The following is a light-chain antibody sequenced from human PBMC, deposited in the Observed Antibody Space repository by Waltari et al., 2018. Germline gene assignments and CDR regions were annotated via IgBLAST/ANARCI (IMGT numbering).Light chain of an antibody. J-gene: IGLJ1*01. CDR3: QVWDSGSDHYV. CDR2: DDG. CDR1: KIGSKN. Sequence: SYVLTQPPSVSVAPGQTARITCEGNKIGSKNVHWYQHKPGQAPVLVVYDDGDRPSGIPERFSGSNSGNTATLTISRVEAGDEADYCCQVWDSGSDHYVFGTVTTVTVL. V-gene: IGLV3-21*02.